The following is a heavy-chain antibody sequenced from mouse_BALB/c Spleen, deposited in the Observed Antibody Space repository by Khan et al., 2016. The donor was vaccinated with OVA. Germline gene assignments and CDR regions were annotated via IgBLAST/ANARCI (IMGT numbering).Heavy chain of an antibody. CDR2: IYPGTDNI. CDR1: GYIFTNYW. J-gene: IGHJ2*01. Sequence: QVQLQQSGAELVRPGASVKLSCKTSGYIFTNYWIHWVRQRSGQGLEWIARIYPGTDNIYYNEKLKDKATLTADRSSSTAYMQLSSLKSEDSAVYFCAREEALYYFDYWGQGTTLTVSS. D-gene: IGHD3-2*02. CDR3: AREEALYYFDY. V-gene: IGHV1-76*01.